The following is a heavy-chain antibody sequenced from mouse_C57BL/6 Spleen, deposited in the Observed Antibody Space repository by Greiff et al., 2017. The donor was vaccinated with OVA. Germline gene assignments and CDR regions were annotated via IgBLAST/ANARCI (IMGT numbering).Heavy chain of an antibody. Sequence: EVQLVESGGGLVKPGGSLKLSCAASGFTFSDYGMHWVRQAPEKGLEWVAYISSGSSTIYYADTVKGRFTISRDNAKNTLFLQMTSLRSEDTAMYYCARGRAYYSNYDWYFDVWGTGTTVTVSS. J-gene: IGHJ1*03. D-gene: IGHD2-5*01. CDR1: GFTFSDYG. CDR3: ARGRAYYSNYDWYFDV. CDR2: ISSGSSTI. V-gene: IGHV5-17*01.